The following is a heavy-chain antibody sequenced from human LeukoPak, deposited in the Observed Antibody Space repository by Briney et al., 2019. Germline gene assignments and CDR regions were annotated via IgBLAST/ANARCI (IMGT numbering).Heavy chain of an antibody. CDR3: ARDPAYYYGSGSYSTLDY. D-gene: IGHD3-10*01. CDR2: IWYDGSNK. Sequence: GGSLRLSCAASGFTFSSYGVHWVRQAPGKGLEWVAVIWYDGSNKYYADSVKGRFTISRDNSKNTLYLQMNSLRAEDTAVYYCARDPAYYYGSGSYSTLDYWGQGTLVTVSS. V-gene: IGHV3-33*01. J-gene: IGHJ4*02. CDR1: GFTFSSYG.